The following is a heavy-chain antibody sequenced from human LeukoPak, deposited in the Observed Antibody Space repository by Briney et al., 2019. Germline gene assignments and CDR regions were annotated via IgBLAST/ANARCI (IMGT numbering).Heavy chain of an antibody. CDR1: GGSISSSSYY. CDR3: ARESDSSSSSFDY. J-gene: IGHJ4*02. CDR2: IYYSGST. Sequence: SETLSLTCTVSGGSISSSSYYWGWIRQPPGKGLEWIGSIYYSGSTYYNPSLKSRVTIPVDTSRNQFSLKLSSVTAADTAVYYCARESDSSSSSFDYWGQGTLVTVSS. V-gene: IGHV4-39*07. D-gene: IGHD6-6*01.